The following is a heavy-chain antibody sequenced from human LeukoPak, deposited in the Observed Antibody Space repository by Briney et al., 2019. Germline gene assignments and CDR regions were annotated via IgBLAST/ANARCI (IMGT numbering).Heavy chain of an antibody. V-gene: IGHV4-59*12. CDR1: GGSISIYY. CDR3: ARRMNRGAFDI. J-gene: IGHJ3*02. CDR2: IYYSGST. Sequence: SETLSLTCTVSGGSISIYYWSWIRQPPGKGLEWIGYIYYSGSTNYNPSLKSRVTISVDTSKNQFSLKLSSVTAADTAVYYCARRMNRGAFDIWGQGTMVTVSS.